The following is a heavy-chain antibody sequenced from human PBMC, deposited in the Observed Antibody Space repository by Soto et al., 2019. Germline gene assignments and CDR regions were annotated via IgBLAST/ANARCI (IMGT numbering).Heavy chain of an antibody. CDR2: IKPGTSDI. J-gene: IGHJ4*02. Sequence: SLKISCKGVGYKFGSAWIGWVRQMPGKGLEWMGIIKPGTSDIRYSPSCRGHVTISADEAVSTAYLQWSSLKASDTAMYYCARQLSHICDSWGQGTLVTAPQ. D-gene: IGHD3-3*02. CDR3: ARQLSHICDS. V-gene: IGHV5-51*01. CDR1: GYKFGSAW.